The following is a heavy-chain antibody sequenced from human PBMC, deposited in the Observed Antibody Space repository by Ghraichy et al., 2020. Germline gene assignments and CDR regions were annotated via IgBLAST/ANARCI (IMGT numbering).Heavy chain of an antibody. CDR2: ISGSGGST. CDR3: AKADLPYNIAVAAHFDY. V-gene: IGHV3-23*01. D-gene: IGHD6-19*01. Sequence: GGSLRLSCAASGFTFSSYAMSWVRQAPGKGLEWVSAISGSGGSTYYADSVKGRFTISRDNSKNTLYLQMNSLRAEDTAVYYCAKADLPYNIAVAAHFDYWGQGTLVTVSS. J-gene: IGHJ4*02. CDR1: GFTFSSYA.